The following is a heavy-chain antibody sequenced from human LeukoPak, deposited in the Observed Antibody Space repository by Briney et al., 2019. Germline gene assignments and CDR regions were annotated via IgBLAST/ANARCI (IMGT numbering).Heavy chain of an antibody. CDR3: ARGAICGSSCRAFDV. V-gene: IGHV4-34*01. Sequence: SVALSLTCAVYGESFSGYFWGWIRQPPGTGLEWIGEINHSGYTNYKPSLKSRATISRDTSNNQFSLTLNLVSAADTAGYYCARGAICGSSCRAFDVWGQGTMVTVSS. D-gene: IGHD6-13*01. CDR1: GESFSGYF. CDR2: INHSGYT. J-gene: IGHJ3*01.